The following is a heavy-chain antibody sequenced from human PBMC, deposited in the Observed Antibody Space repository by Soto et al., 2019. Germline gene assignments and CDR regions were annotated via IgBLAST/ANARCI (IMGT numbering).Heavy chain of an antibody. CDR1: GFTFSSYA. CDR3: AKDFEAVAGPLGY. Sequence: EVQLLESGGGLVQPGGSLRLSCAASGFTFSSYAMSWVRQAPGKGLEWVSAISGSGGSTYYAVPVKGRFTISRDNAKNTLYLQMISLRAEDTAVYYCAKDFEAVAGPLGYWCQGTLVTVSS. D-gene: IGHD6-19*01. CDR2: ISGSGGST. J-gene: IGHJ4*02. V-gene: IGHV3-23*01.